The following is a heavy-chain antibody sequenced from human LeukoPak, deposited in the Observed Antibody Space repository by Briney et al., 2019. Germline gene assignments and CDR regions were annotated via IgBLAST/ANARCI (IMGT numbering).Heavy chain of an antibody. CDR3: ARDRGIYYYGSGSYYGDFDY. CDR1: GFSFSSYE. J-gene: IGHJ4*02. V-gene: IGHV3-48*03. CDR2: ISASGTTI. Sequence: PGGSLRLSCAASGFSFSSYEMNWVRQAPGKGLEWVSYISASGTTIYYADSVKGRFTISRDNAEKSLYLQMNSLRAEDTAVYYCARDRGIYYYGSGSYYGDFDYWGQGTLVTVSS. D-gene: IGHD3-10*01.